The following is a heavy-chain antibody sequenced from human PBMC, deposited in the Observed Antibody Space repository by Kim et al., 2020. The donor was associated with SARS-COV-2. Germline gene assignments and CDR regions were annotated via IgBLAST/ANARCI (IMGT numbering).Heavy chain of an antibody. J-gene: IGHJ4*02. CDR3: ARGRIAARSLIDY. V-gene: IGHV3-30*01. D-gene: IGHD6-6*01. Sequence: YADSVKGRFTISRDNSKNTLYLQMNSLRAEDTAVYYCARGRIAARSLIDYWGQGTLVTVSS.